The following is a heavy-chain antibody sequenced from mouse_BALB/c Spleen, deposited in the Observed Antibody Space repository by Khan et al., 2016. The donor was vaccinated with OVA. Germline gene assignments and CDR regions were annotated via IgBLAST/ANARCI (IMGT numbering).Heavy chain of an antibody. D-gene: IGHD2-10*01. CDR3: IRGAYSGLFAY. CDR1: GFTIKDTY. Sequence: VQLQQSGADFVKPGASVTLSCTASGFTIKDTYMHWFNQRPQKGLVWIGSIDPANGDVTYAPKFQDRATIAVDASPHTAYLPHSSLTPDDTAVYYCIRGAYSGLFAYWGQGTLVTVSA. V-gene: IGHV14-3*02. J-gene: IGHJ3*01. CDR2: IDPANGDV.